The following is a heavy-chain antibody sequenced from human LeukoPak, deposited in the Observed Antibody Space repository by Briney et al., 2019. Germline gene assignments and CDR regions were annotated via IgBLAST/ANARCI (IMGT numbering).Heavy chain of an antibody. CDR2: IYHIGST. Sequence: PSETLSLTCAVSGGSISSNNWWSWVRQPPGKGLEWIGEIYHIGSTNYNPSLKSRVTISVDKSKNQFSLKLNSVTAADTAVYYCAKGDTTWELPHDYWGQGTLVTVSS. D-gene: IGHD1-26*01. CDR3: AKGDTTWELPHDY. V-gene: IGHV4-4*02. J-gene: IGHJ4*02. CDR1: GGSISSNNW.